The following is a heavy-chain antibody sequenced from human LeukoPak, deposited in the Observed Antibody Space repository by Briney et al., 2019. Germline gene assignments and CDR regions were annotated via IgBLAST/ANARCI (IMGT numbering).Heavy chain of an antibody. V-gene: IGHV1-46*01. CDR2: INPSGGST. J-gene: IGHJ3*02. CDR1: GYTFTSHY. Sequence: GASVTVSCTASGYTFTSHYMHWVRQAPGQGLEWMGIINPSGGSTSYAQKFQGRVTMTRDTSTSTVYMELSSLRSEDTAVYYCATSLTALDDAFDIWGQGTMVTVSS. CDR3: ATSLTALDDAFDI. D-gene: IGHD1-20*01.